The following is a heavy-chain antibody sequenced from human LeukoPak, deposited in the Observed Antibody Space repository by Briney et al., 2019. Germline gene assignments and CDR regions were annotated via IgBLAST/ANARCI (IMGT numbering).Heavy chain of an antibody. V-gene: IGHV3-30-3*01. CDR2: VSLDGSEK. D-gene: IGHD3-22*01. CDR3: ARDLPTGYYISSGYYEYFLDY. CDR1: GYTFSNYA. J-gene: IGHJ4*02. Sequence: GGSLRLSCAASGYTFSNYAIHWVRQAPGKGLDWVAVVSLDGSEKYYADSVKGRFTISRDNSKNTLFLQMNTLRPEDTAVYYRARDLPTGYYISSGYYEYFLDYWGQGPLVTVSP.